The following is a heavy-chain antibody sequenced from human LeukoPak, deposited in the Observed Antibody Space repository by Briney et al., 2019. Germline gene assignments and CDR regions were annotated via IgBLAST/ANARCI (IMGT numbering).Heavy chain of an antibody. V-gene: IGHV1-69*13. D-gene: IGHD3-10*01. CDR3: ARVFYGSGTYYYYGMDV. CDR2: IIPIFGTA. Sequence: GASVKVSCKASGGTFSSYAISWVRQAPGQGLEWMGGIIPIFGTANYAQKFQGRVTITADESTSTAYMELSSLRSEDTAVYYCARVFYGSGTYYYYGMDVWGKGTTVTVSS. CDR1: GGTFSSYA. J-gene: IGHJ6*04.